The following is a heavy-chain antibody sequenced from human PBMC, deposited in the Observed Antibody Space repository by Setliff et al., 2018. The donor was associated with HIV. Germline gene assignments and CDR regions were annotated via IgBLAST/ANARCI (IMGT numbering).Heavy chain of an antibody. J-gene: IGHJ6*03. V-gene: IGHV4-4*02. CDR3: ARAVMGDSYYYMDV. D-gene: IGHD3-16*01. CDR2: IYHDGSA. CDR1: GGSFGSRNW. Sequence: SETLSLTCAVSGGSFGSRNWWSWVRQPPGKGLEWIGEIYHDGSANYNTSLRSRVTTSVDKSKNQFSLKLSSVTAADTAVYYCARAVMGDSYYYMDVWGKGTTVTVSS.